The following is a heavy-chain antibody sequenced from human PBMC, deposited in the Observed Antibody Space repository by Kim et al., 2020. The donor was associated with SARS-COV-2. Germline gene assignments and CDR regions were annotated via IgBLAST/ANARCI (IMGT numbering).Heavy chain of an antibody. D-gene: IGHD3-16*01. Sequence: YTRYSPSFQGHVSISGDTSISTAYLQWSSLEASDTAIYYCTRQEKGGATEYWGQGTLVTVSS. CDR2: YT. CDR3: TRQEKGGATEY. V-gene: IGHV5-10-1*01. J-gene: IGHJ4*02.